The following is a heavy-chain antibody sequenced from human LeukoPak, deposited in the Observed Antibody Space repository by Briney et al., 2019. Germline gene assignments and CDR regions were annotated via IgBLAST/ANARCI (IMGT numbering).Heavy chain of an antibody. CDR3: ARHLRYYGSGSYTKFDY. J-gene: IGHJ4*02. CDR2: INHSGST. D-gene: IGHD3-10*01. CDR1: GGSFSGYY. V-gene: IGHV4-34*01. Sequence: SETLSLTCAVYGGSFSGYYWSWIRQPPGKGLEWIGEINHSGSTNYNPSLKSRVTISVDTSKNQFSLKLSSVTAADTAVYYCARHLRYYGSGSYTKFDYWGRGTLVTVSS.